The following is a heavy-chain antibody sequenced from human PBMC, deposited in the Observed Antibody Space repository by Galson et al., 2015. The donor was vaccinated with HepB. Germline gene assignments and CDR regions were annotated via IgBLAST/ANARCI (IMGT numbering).Heavy chain of an antibody. CDR3: AKSLRHYPYDVDV. J-gene: IGHJ6*02. CDR2: ISGGGGNT. CDR1: GFIFNNYA. D-gene: IGHD1-26*01. V-gene: IGHV3-23*01. Sequence: SLRLSCAASGFIFNNYAMTWVRQPPGKGLEWVSSISGGGGNTFYSESVKGRFTISSDNSKNTLFLQMNSLRADDTAVYPCAKSLRHYPYDVDVWGPGTTVSVSS.